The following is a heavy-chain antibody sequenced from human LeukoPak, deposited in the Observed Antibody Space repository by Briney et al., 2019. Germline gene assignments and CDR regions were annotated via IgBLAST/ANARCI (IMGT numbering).Heavy chain of an antibody. Sequence: ASVKVSCKASGYTFTSYDINWVRQATGQGLEWMGWMNPNSGNTGYAQKFQGRVTMTRNTSISTAYMELSSLRSEDTAVYYCARVYQTLAVAGNRNYYYYYMDVWGKGTTVTISS. D-gene: IGHD6-19*01. V-gene: IGHV1-8*01. CDR3: ARVYQTLAVAGNRNYYYYYMDV. CDR2: MNPNSGNT. J-gene: IGHJ6*03. CDR1: GYTFTSYD.